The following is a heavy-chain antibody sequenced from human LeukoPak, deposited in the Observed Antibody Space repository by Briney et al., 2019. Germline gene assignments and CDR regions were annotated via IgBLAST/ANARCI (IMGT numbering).Heavy chain of an antibody. J-gene: IGHJ4*02. CDR3: ARDSGIAVAGSLDY. Sequence: GXSLRLSCAASGFTFSSYSMNWVRQAPGKGLEWVSSISSSSSCIYYADSVKGRFTISRDNAKNSLYLQMSSLRAEDTAVYYCARDSGIAVAGSLDYWGQGTLVTVSS. D-gene: IGHD6-19*01. CDR2: ISSSSSCI. CDR1: GFTFSSYS. V-gene: IGHV3-21*01.